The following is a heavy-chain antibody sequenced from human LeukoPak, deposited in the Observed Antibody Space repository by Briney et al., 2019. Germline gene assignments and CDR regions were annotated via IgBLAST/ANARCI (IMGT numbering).Heavy chain of an antibody. V-gene: IGHV4-31*03. Sequence: PSQTLSLTCTVSGASISSGGYYWSWIRQHPGKGLEWLGYIYYSGSTYYNPSLKSRVNISLDTSKNQFSLKLSSVTAADTAVYYCARDLSGVIGYWGQGTLVTVSS. D-gene: IGHD3-10*01. CDR3: ARDLSGVIGY. CDR1: GASISSGGYY. J-gene: IGHJ4*02. CDR2: IYYSGST.